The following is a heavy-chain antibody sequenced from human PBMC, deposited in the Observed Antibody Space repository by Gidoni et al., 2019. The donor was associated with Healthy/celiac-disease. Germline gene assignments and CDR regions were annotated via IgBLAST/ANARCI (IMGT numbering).Heavy chain of an antibody. CDR2: IIPIFGTA. J-gene: IGHJ4*02. V-gene: IGHV1-69*06. Sequence: QVQLVQSGAEVKKPGSSVKVSCKASGGTFSRYAISWVRQAPGQGLEWMGGIIPIFGTANYAQKFQGRVTITADKSTSTAYMELSSLRSEDTAVYYCARDPPVRGTSRYTGGYWGQGTLVTVSS. CDR1: GGTFSRYA. D-gene: IGHD2-2*02. CDR3: ARDPPVRGTSRYTGGY.